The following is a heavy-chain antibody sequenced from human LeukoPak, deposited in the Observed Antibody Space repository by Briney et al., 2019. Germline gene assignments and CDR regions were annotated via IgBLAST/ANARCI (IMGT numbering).Heavy chain of an antibody. CDR1: GGSIKNYY. CDR2: IYYSGST. Sequence: SETLSLTCTVSGGSIKNYYWSWIRQSPGKGLEWLGYIYYSGSTNYNPSLKGRITISVDTSNNQFSLKLSSVTAADTAVYYCARWGEAAAGIYYWGQGTLVTVSS. D-gene: IGHD6-13*01. V-gene: IGHV4-59*01. CDR3: ARWGEAAAGIYY. J-gene: IGHJ4*02.